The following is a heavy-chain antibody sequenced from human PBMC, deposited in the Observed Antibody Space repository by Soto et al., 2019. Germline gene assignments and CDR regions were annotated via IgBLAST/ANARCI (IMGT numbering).Heavy chain of an antibody. J-gene: IGHJ4*02. CDR1: GFTFSGYW. CDR3: ASAKIGDYFQVY. D-gene: IGHD4-17*01. Sequence: EVQLVESGGGLVQPGGSLRLSCAVSGFTFSGYWMHWVRQAPGKGLVWVSRINSDGSTTSYADSVKGRFTISRDNANNTLYLQMDSLRAEDTAVYFCASAKIGDYFQVYWGQGTLVTVSS. V-gene: IGHV3-74*01. CDR2: INSDGSTT.